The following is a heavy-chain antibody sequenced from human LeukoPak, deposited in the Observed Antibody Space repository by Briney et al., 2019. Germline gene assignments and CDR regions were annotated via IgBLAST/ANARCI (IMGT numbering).Heavy chain of an antibody. V-gene: IGHV3-48*01. Sequence: GGSLRLSCAASGFTFGSYSMNWVRQAPGKGLEWVSYISSSSSTIYYADSVKGRFTISRDNAKNSLYLQMNSLRAEDTAVYYCARARYSSSWYGYYFDYWGQGTLVTVSS. CDR2: ISSSSSTI. CDR1: GFTFGSYS. J-gene: IGHJ4*02. D-gene: IGHD6-13*01. CDR3: ARARYSSSWYGYYFDY.